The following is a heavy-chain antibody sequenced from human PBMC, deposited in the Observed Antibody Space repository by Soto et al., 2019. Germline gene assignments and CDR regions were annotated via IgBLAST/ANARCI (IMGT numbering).Heavy chain of an antibody. CDR2: ISWNSDNI. CDR1: GFTFDDYA. V-gene: IGHV3-9*01. J-gene: IGHJ3*02. Sequence: PGGSLRLSCAASGFTFDDYAMHWVRQAPGKGLEWVSGISWNSDNIGYADSVKGRFTISRDNVKNSLCLQMNSLRAEDTALYYCAKDLYSNYGDAFDIWGQGTMVTVSS. D-gene: IGHD4-4*01. CDR3: AKDLYSNYGDAFDI.